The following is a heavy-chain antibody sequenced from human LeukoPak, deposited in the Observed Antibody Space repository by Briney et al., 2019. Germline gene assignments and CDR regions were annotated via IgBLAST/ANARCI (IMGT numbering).Heavy chain of an antibody. CDR1: GFTVSSSY. V-gene: IGHV3-66*01. D-gene: IGHD2-2*01. CDR2: IYTGGNT. Sequence: GGSLRLSCAASGFTVSSSYMSWVRQAPGKGLEWVSVIYTGGNTDYADSVKGRFTISRDNSKNTLYLQMNSLRAEDTAVYYCAPWICSSITCYLDYWGQGTLVTVSS. CDR3: APWICSSITCYLDY. J-gene: IGHJ4*02.